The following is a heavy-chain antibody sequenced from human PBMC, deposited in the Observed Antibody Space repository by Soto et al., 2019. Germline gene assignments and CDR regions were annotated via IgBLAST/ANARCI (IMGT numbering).Heavy chain of an antibody. CDR3: ASGYCSGGSCQGGNNWFDP. Sequence: SETLSLTCAVSGGSISSSNWWSWVRQPPGKGLEWIGEIYHSGSTNYNPSLKSRVTISVDKSKNQFSLKLSSVTAADTAVYYCASGYCSGGSCQGGNNWFDPWGQGTLVTVSS. D-gene: IGHD2-15*01. J-gene: IGHJ5*02. CDR1: GGSISSSNW. CDR2: IYHSGST. V-gene: IGHV4-4*02.